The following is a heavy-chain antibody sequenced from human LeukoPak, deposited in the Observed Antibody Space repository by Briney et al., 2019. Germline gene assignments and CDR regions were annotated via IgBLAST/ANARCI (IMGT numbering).Heavy chain of an antibody. J-gene: IGHJ4*02. V-gene: IGHV3-53*01. CDR2: IYSGGST. CDR1: GFTFSSYA. CDR3: ARDTIDSSGYYYVY. Sequence: GRSLRLSCAASGFTFSSYAMHWVRQAPGKGLEWVSVIYSGGSTYYADSVKGRFTISRDNSKNTLYLQMNSLRAEDTAVYYCARDTIDSSGYYYVYWGQGTLVTVSS. D-gene: IGHD3-22*01.